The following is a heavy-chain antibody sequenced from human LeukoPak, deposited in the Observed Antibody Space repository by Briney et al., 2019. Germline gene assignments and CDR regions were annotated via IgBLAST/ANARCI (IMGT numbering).Heavy chain of an antibody. J-gene: IGHJ4*02. CDR1: GFTFSNDG. CDR2: ISGSGGSA. Sequence: GGSLRLSCAASGFTFSNDGMSWVRQAPGKGLEWVSGISGSGGSASYADSVKGSFTISRDNSNNTLFLQMHSLRAEATAIYYCAKDAIGDSSGHYSWEFDYRGQGTLVTVSS. CDR3: AKDAIGDSSGHYSWEFDY. D-gene: IGHD3-22*01. V-gene: IGHV3-23*01.